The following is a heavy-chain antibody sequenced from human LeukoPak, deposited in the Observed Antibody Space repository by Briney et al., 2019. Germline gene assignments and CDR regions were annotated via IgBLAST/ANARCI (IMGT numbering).Heavy chain of an antibody. J-gene: IGHJ4*02. V-gene: IGHV4-34*01. CDR3: ARSGTLVVVAATGFDY. D-gene: IGHD2-15*01. CDR1: GGSFSGYY. Sequence: SETLSLTCAVYGGSFSGYYWSWIRQPPGKGLEWIGEINHSGSTNYNPSLKSRVTISVDTPKNQFSLKLSYVTAADTAVYYCARSGTLVVVAATGFDYWGQGTLVTVSS. CDR2: INHSGST.